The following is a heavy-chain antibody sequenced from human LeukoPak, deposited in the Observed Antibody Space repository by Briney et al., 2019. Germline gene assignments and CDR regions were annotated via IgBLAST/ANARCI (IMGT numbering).Heavy chain of an antibody. D-gene: IGHD6-6*01. Sequence: PGGSLRLSCAVSGFTFNSYWMHWVRQAPGKGLVWVSRINSDGSSTSYADSVKGRFTISRDNAKNTLSLQMNSLRAEDTALYYCARPRFGSIGLDYWGQGTLVTVSS. CDR3: ARPRFGSIGLDY. CDR1: GFTFNSYW. J-gene: IGHJ4*02. CDR2: INSDGSST. V-gene: IGHV3-74*01.